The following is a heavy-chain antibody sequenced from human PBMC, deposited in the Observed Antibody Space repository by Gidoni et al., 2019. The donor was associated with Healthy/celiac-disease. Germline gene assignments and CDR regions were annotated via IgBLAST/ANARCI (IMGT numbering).Heavy chain of an antibody. V-gene: IGHV1-8*01. J-gene: IGHJ4*02. D-gene: IGHD6-13*01. CDR2: RNPNSGNT. CDR3: ARGIAAAGHFDY. Sequence: QVQLVQTGAEVKKPGASVKVYGKASGYTFTSYDTNWVRQATGQGLEWMGWRNPNSGNTGYAQKFQGRVTMTRHTSISTAYMELCSLRSEDTAVYYCARGIAAAGHFDYWGQGTLVTVSS. CDR1: GYTFTSYD.